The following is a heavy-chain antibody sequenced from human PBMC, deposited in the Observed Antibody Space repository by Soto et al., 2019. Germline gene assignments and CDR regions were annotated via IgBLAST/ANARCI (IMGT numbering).Heavy chain of an antibody. CDR2: ISGSGGDT. D-gene: IGHD2-2*01. CDR1: GFSFTNYA. CDR3: STQSEVPPGGKMDL. Sequence: PGGSLRLSCAASGFSFTNYAMSWIRRAPGKGLEWVSAISGSGGDTYYADSVKGRFTISRANSKNAVYVQMNSLRAEDTAIYYCSTQSEVPPGGKMDLWGQGTTLTISS. V-gene: IGHV3-23*01. J-gene: IGHJ6*02.